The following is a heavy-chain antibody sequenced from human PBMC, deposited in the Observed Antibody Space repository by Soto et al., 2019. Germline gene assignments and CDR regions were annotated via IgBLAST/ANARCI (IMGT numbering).Heavy chain of an antibody. CDR1: GFTFSTYG. J-gene: IGHJ5*02. Sequence: GGSLRLSCAASGFTFSTYGMHWVRQAPGKGLEWVAIIWYDGSNKYYADSVKGRFTISRDDSKNKLYLQMTSLRVEDTAVYFCARDASAYDGGWYPRGFDPWGQGTLVTVSS. CDR2: IWYDGSNK. D-gene: IGHD6-19*01. CDR3: ARDASAYDGGWYPRGFDP. V-gene: IGHV3-33*01.